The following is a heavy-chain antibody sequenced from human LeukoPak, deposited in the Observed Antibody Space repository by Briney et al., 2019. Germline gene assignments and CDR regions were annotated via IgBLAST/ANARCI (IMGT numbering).Heavy chain of an antibody. CDR3: ARSRGIVGAMDV. D-gene: IGHD1-26*01. V-gene: IGHV1-8*01. CDR1: GYTFTSYD. CDR2: MNPHSGNI. Sequence: ASVKVSCKASGYTFTSYDINWVRQATGQGLEWMGWMNPHSGNIGQAQNFQGRVTMTWNTSISTAYMELSSLRSEDTAVYYCARSRGIVGAMDVWGKGTTVTISS. J-gene: IGHJ6*04.